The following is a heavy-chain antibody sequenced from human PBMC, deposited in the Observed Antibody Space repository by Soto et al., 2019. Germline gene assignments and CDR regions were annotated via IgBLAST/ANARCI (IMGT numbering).Heavy chain of an antibody. V-gene: IGHV3-23*01. J-gene: IGHJ4*02. CDR2: ISGSGGST. Sequence: GESLKISCAASGFTFSSYAMSWVRQAPGKGLEWVSAISGSGGSTYYADSVKGRFTISRDNSKNTLYLQMNSLRAEDTAVYYCAKTVSAAKYYFDYWGQGTLVTVSS. CDR3: AKTVSAAKYYFDY. CDR1: GFTFSSYA. D-gene: IGHD2-2*01.